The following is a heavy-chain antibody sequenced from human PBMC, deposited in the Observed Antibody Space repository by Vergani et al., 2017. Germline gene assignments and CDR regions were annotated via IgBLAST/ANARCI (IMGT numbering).Heavy chain of an antibody. CDR1: GGSFSGYY. J-gene: IGHJ2*01. CDR3: AREQYFDL. CDR2: ISYDGSNK. V-gene: IGHV3-30*03. Sequence: QVQLQQWGAGLLKPSETLSLTCAVYGGSFSGYYWSWIRQPPGKGLEGVAVISYDGSNKNYVDSVKGRFTISRDNSKNTLYLQMNSLRAEDTAVYYCAREQYFDLWGRGTLVTVSS.